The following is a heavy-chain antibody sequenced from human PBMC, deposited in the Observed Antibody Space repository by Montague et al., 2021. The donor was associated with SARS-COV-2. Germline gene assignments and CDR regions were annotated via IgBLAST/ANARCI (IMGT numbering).Heavy chain of an antibody. CDR2: IGGSSTYI. V-gene: IGHV3-21*01. CDR1: GFSFSFYG. CDR3: ARLSRMILPNSTVDP. D-gene: IGHD3-16*01. J-gene: IGHJ5*02. Sequence: SLRLSCAASGFSFSFYGMNWVRQAPGKGLEWVSSIGGSSTYIHYADSVKGRFTVSRDNSKKEVYLQMSDLRAEDTAVYYCARLSRMILPNSTVDPWGQGTLVIVSS.